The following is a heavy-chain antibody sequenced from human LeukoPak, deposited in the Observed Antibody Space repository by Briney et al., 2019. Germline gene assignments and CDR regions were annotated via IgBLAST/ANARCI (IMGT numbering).Heavy chain of an antibody. V-gene: IGHV1-18*01. CDR1: GYTFTSYD. J-gene: IGHJ6*02. CDR3: ARETRRLYYEDYYGMDV. CDR2: ISGYNGNT. Sequence: ASVKVSCKASGYTFTSYDINWVRQVPGQGLEWMGWISGYNGNTNYGQKVRGRVTMTTDTSTTTAYMELRSLRSDDTAVYYCARETRRLYYEDYYGMDVWGQGTTVTVSS. D-gene: IGHD3-16*01.